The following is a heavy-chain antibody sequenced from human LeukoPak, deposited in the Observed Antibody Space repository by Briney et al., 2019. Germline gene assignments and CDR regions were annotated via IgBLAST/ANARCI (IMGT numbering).Heavy chain of an antibody. CDR1: GGPIGSYY. V-gene: IGHV4-59*01. CDR2: IYYSGST. CDR3: ARTHDYGDSYNWFDP. J-gene: IGHJ5*02. D-gene: IGHD4-17*01. Sequence: SETLSLTCTVSGGPIGSYYWSWIRQPPGKGLEWIGYIYYSGSTNYNPSLKSRVTISVDTSKNQFSLKLSSVTAADTAVYYCARTHDYGDSYNWFDPWGQGTLVTVSS.